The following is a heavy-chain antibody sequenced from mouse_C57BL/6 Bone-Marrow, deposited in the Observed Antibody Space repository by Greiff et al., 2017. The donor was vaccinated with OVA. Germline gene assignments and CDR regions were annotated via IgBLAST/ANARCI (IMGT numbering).Heavy chain of an antibody. CDR1: GYTFTSYW. J-gene: IGHJ4*01. D-gene: IGHD2-1*01. V-gene: IGHV1-7*01. CDR3: ARALLYYGNYRYAMDY. Sequence: QVQLQQSGAELAKPGASVKLSCKASGYTFTSYWMHWVKQRPGQGLEWIGYINPSSGYTKYNQKFKDKATLTADKSSSTAYMQLSSLTYDDAAVYYCARALLYYGNYRYAMDYWGQGTSVTVSS. CDR2: INPSSGYT.